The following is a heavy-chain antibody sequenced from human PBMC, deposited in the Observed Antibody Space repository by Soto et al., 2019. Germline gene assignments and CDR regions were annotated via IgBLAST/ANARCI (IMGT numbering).Heavy chain of an antibody. Sequence: QVQLVQSGAEVKKPGASVKVSCKASGYTFTSYGISWVRQAPGQGLEWMGWISAYNGNTNYAQKLQGRVTMTTDTSTSTAYMELRSLRSDDTAVYYCARAQRYCSSTSCYVRGYYYMDVWGKGTTVTVSS. V-gene: IGHV1-18*01. J-gene: IGHJ6*03. CDR2: ISAYNGNT. CDR1: GYTFTSYG. D-gene: IGHD2-2*01. CDR3: ARAQRYCSSTSCYVRGYYYMDV.